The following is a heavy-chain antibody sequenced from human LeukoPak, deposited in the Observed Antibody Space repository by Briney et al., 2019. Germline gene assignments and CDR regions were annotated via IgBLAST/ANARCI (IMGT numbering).Heavy chain of an antibody. Sequence: GGSLRLSCAASGLTFNSYAMSWVRQAPGKGLEWVSAISGSGGNTYYADSVKGRFTISRDNSENTLYLQMYSLKPEDTAVYYCTKEPNPYSSGWYFQHWGQGTLVTVSS. J-gene: IGHJ1*01. CDR1: GLTFNSYA. D-gene: IGHD6-25*01. CDR2: ISGSGGNT. V-gene: IGHV3-23*01. CDR3: TKEPNPYSSGWYFQH.